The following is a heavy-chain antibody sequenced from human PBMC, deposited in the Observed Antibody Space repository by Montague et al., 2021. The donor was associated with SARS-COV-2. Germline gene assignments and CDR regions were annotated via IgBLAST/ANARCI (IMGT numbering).Heavy chain of an antibody. J-gene: IGHJ5*02. CDR2: IYYSGST. CDR1: GGSISSCSYY. D-gene: IGHD3-3*01. Sequence: SETLSLTCTVSGGSISSCSYYWGWIRQPPGKGLEWIGSIYYSGSTYYNPSLKSRVTISVDTSKNQFSLKLSSVTAANTAVYYCARQKRRITIFGVVIPPVLPWFDPWGQGTLVTVSS. V-gene: IGHV4-39*01. CDR3: ARQKRRITIFGVVIPPVLPWFDP.